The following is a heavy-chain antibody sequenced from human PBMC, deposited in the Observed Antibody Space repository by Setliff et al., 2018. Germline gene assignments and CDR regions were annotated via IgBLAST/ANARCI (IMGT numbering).Heavy chain of an antibody. V-gene: IGHV3-49*04. CDR3: TRERPYHYDSSGYVWYFDL. D-gene: IGHD3-22*01. CDR2: IGSKTYGGVA. CDR1: GFTFSSYA. Sequence: PGGSLRLSCAASGFTFSSYAMTWVRQAPGKGLEWVGLIGSKTYGGVAEYAASVKGRFTISRDDSKSIAYLQMNSLKTEDTAVYYCTRERPYHYDSSGYVWYFDLWGRGTLVTVSS. J-gene: IGHJ2*01.